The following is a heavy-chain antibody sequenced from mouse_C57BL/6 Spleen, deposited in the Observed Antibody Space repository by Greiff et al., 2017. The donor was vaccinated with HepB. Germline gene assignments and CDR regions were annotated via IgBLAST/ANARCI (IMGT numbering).Heavy chain of an antibody. CDR2: ISDGGSYT. CDR1: GFTFSSYA. V-gene: IGHV5-4*01. J-gene: IGHJ1*03. Sequence: EVKLQESGGGLVKPGGSLKLSCAASGFTFSSYAMSWVRQTPEKRLEWVATISDGGSYTYYPDNVKGRFTISRDNAKNNLYLQMSHLKSEDTAMYYCAREGVLRYFDVWGTGTTVTVSS. D-gene: IGHD1-1*01. CDR3: AREGVLRYFDV.